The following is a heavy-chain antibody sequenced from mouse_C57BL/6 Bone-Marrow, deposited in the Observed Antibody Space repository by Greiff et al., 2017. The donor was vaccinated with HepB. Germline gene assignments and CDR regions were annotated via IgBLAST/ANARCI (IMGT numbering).Heavy chain of an antibody. CDR3: RSPFDY. CDR1: GFTFSDYY. J-gene: IGHJ2*01. Sequence: EVKLMESGGGLVQPGGSLKLSCAASGFTFSDYYMYWVRQTPEKRLEWVAYISNGGGSTYYPDTVKGRFTISRDNAKNTLYLQMSRLKSEDTAMYYCRSPFDYWGQGTTLTVSS. V-gene: IGHV5-12*01. CDR2: ISNGGGST.